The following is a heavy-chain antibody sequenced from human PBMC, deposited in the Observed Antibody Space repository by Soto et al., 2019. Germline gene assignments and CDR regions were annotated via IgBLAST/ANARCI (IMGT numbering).Heavy chain of an antibody. D-gene: IGHD3-10*01. CDR1: GGSISSYY. J-gene: IGHJ4*02. Sequence: PSETLSLTCTVSGGSISSYYWSWIRQPPGKGLEWIGYIYYSGSTNYNPSLKSRVTISVDTSKNQFSLKLSSVTAADTAVYYCAREPGSGSPLFDYWGQGTLVTVS. V-gene: IGHV4-59*01. CDR3: AREPGSGSPLFDY. CDR2: IYYSGST.